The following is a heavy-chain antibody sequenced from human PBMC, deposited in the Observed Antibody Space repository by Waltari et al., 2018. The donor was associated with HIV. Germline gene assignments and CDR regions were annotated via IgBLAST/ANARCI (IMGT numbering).Heavy chain of an antibody. CDR1: KLTFNTHG. CDR2: IEDRGGFGGET. V-gene: IGHV3-23*01. J-gene: IGHJ5*02. Sequence: EVQLLESGGGLVQPGGSLKLSCEAQKLTFNTHGTNWVRQAPGKGLELVSGIEDRGGFGGETFYADSVKGRFSIFRDKSKKTLYLQMNSLRVEDTAVYYCTKELKFWSNYGSDTWGQGTQVTVSS. D-gene: IGHD3-3*01. CDR3: TKELKFWSNYGSDT.